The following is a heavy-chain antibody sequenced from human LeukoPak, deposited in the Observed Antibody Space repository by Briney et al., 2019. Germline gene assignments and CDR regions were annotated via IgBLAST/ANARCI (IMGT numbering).Heavy chain of an antibody. CDR3: AESYEEASSSSGPADY. V-gene: IGHV3-33*06. CDR1: GFTFSYYG. D-gene: IGHD6-6*01. J-gene: IGHJ4*02. CDR2: IWYDGSNK. Sequence: PGGSLRLSCAASGFTFSYYGMHWVRQAPGKGLEWVAVIWYDGSNKYYADSVKGRFTISRDNSKNTLYLEMNSLRAEDTDVYYCAESYEEASSSSGPADYWGQGTLVTVSS.